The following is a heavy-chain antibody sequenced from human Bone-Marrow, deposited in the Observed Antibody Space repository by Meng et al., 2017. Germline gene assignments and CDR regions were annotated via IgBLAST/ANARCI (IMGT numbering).Heavy chain of an antibody. Sequence: ASENVSCKASGYTFTSCDINWVRQATGQGLEWMGWRNPNSGNTNYAQKFQGRVTMTRNTSISTAYMELSSLTAEDTAVYYCARGRLAGEALHWGQGTLVTVSS. D-gene: IGHD4-17*01. CDR1: GYTFTSCD. V-gene: IGHV1-8*01. CDR2: RNPNSGNT. J-gene: IGHJ4*02. CDR3: ARGRLAGEALH.